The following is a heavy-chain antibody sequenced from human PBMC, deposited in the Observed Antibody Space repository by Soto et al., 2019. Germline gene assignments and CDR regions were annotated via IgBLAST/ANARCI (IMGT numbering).Heavy chain of an antibody. CDR1: GVSISSGGYY. CDR3: ARRRRAASYAFDY. CDR2: IYYTGST. V-gene: IGHV4-31*03. D-gene: IGHD1-26*01. J-gene: IGHJ4*02. Sequence: QVQLQESGPGLVKPSQTLSLTCIVSGVSISSGGYYWSSVRQHPGKGLEWIGHIYYTGSTYYSSSLKSRVIITKDTSKNQFSLELSSVPAADTAIYYCARRRRAASYAFDYWGQGTLVSVSA.